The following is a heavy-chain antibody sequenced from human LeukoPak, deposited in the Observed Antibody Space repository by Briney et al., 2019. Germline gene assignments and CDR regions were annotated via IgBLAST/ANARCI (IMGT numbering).Heavy chain of an antibody. CDR1: GYSFTSYW. J-gene: IGHJ3*02. D-gene: IGHD2-21*02. V-gene: IGHV5-51*01. CDR3: ARSYCGGDCYPRRVTDAFDI. Sequence: GESLKISCKGSGYSFTSYWIGWVLQMPGKGLEWMVIIYPGDSDTRYSPSFQGQVTISADKSISTAYLQWSSLKASDTAMYYCARSYCGGDCYPRRVTDAFDIWGQGTMVTVSS. CDR2: IYPGDSDT.